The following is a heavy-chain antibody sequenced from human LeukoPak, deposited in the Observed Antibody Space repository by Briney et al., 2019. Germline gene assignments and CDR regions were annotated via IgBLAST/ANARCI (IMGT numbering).Heavy chain of an antibody. CDR1: GYTSTGYY. D-gene: IGHD3-3*01. J-gene: IGHJ4*02. CDR3: ARDASYYDFWSGYSDNYFDY. V-gene: IGHV1-2*02. Sequence: GASVKVSCKASGYTSTGYYMHWVRQAPGQGLEWMGWINPNSGGTNYAQKFQGRVTMTRDTSISTAYMELSRLRSDDTAVYYCARDASYYDFWSGYSDNYFDYWGQGTLVTVSS. CDR2: INPNSGGT.